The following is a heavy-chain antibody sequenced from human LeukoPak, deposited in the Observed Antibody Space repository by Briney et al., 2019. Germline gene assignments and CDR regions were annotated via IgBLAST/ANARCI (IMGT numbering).Heavy chain of an antibody. D-gene: IGHD3-22*01. CDR3: ARDHRRYYYDSSGYYYFGY. Sequence: ASVKVTCEASGYTFTGYYMHWVRQAPGQGLEWMGWINPNSGGTNYAQKFQGRVTMTRDTSISTAYMELSRLRSDDTAVYYCARDHRRYYYDSSGYYYFGYWGQGTLVTVSS. CDR2: INPNSGGT. J-gene: IGHJ4*02. CDR1: GYTFTGYY. V-gene: IGHV1-2*02.